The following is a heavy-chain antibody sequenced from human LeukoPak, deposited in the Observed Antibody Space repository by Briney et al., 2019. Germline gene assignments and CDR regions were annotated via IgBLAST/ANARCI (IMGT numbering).Heavy chain of an antibody. V-gene: IGHV6-1*01. D-gene: IGHD3-3*01. CDR2: TYYRSKWYN. Sequence: SQTLSLTCAISGDSVSSNSAAWNWIRQSPSRGLEWLGRTYYRSKWYNDYAVSVKSRITINPDTSKNQFSLKLSSVTAADTAVYYCAREEAEMTIFGVARRGVDPWGQGTLVTVSS. J-gene: IGHJ5*02. CDR3: AREEAEMTIFGVARRGVDP. CDR1: GDSVSSNSAA.